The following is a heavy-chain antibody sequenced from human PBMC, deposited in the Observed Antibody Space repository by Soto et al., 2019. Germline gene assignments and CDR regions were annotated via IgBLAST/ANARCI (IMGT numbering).Heavy chain of an antibody. CDR3: ARALYDSSGYYYWFDP. J-gene: IGHJ5*02. Sequence: GGSLRLSXAASGFTFSSYEMNWVRQAPGRGLEWVSYISSSGSTIYYADSVKGRFTISRDNAKNSLYLQMNSLRAEDTAVYYCARALYDSSGYYYWFDPWGQGTLVTVSS. CDR2: ISSSGSTI. CDR1: GFTFSSYE. V-gene: IGHV3-48*03. D-gene: IGHD3-22*01.